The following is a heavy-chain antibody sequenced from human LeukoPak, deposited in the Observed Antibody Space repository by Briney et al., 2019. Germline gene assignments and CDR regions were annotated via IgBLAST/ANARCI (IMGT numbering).Heavy chain of an antibody. J-gene: IGHJ6*02. CDR2: INHSGST. CDR1: GGSFSGYY. V-gene: IGHV4-34*01. D-gene: IGHD1-1*01. Sequence: SETLSLTCAVYGGSFSGYYWSWIRQPPGKGLEWIGEINHSGSTNYNPSLKSRVTISVDTSKNQFSLKLSSVTAADTAVYYCARVDGTLYYYYGMDVWGQGTTVTVSS. CDR3: ARVDGTLYYYYGMDV.